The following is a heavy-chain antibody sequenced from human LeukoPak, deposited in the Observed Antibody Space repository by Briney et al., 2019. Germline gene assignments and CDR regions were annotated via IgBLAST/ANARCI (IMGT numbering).Heavy chain of an antibody. Sequence: SETLSLTCAVYGGSFSGYYWSWIRQPPGKGLEWIGEINHSGSTNYNPSLKSRVTISVDTSKNQFSLKLSSVTAADTAVYYCARGPRKWVGRGKGGLYYYYGMDVWGKGTTVTVSS. CDR2: INHSGST. J-gene: IGHJ6*04. CDR3: ARGPRKWVGRGKGGLYYYYGMDV. CDR1: GGSFSGYY. V-gene: IGHV4-34*01. D-gene: IGHD3-10*01.